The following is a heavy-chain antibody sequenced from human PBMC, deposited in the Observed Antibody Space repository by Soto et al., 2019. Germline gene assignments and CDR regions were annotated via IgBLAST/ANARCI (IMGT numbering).Heavy chain of an antibody. CDR3: ARDRDAHYYDSSGYYFDY. CDR2: INPSGGST. V-gene: IGHV1-46*04. Sequence: ASVKVSCKASGYTFTSYYMHWVRQAPGQGLEWLGIINPSGGSTSYAQKLQGRVTMTRDTSTTTVYMELSSLRSEDTAVYYCARDRDAHYYDSSGYYFDYWGQGTLVTVPS. D-gene: IGHD3-22*01. J-gene: IGHJ4*02. CDR1: GYTFTSYY.